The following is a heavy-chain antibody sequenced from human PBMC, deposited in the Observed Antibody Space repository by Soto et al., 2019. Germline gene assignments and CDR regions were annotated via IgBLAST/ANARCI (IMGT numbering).Heavy chain of an antibody. CDR1: GGSFSGYY. CDR3: ARGSGSGWSGRHRCDLVY. D-gene: IGHD6-19*01. CDR2: INHSGST. Sequence: SETLSLTCAAYGGSFSGYYWSWIRQPPGKGLEWIGEINHSGSTNYNPSLKSRVTVSVDTSKSQYSLKLSSVSAADTAVYYWARGSGSGWSGRHRCDLVYWGEGPLVTVS. V-gene: IGHV4-34*01. J-gene: IGHJ4*02.